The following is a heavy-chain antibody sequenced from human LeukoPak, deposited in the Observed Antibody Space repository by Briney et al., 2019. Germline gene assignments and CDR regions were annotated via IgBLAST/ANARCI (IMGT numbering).Heavy chain of an antibody. CDR1: GGSMSIYY. J-gene: IGHJ4*02. V-gene: IGHV4-59*01. Sequence: SSETLSLTCTVSGGSMSIYYWNWIRQPPGMGLEWIGYISNSGSTYYNPSLKGRVTISVDTAKTQLSLRLSSLTAADTAVYYCARGEPNWGFDYWGQGTLVTVSS. CDR2: ISNSGST. D-gene: IGHD7-27*01. CDR3: ARGEPNWGFDY.